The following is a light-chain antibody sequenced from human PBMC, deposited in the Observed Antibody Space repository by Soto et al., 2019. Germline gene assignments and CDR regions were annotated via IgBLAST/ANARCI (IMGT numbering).Light chain of an antibody. CDR1: SRDVGAYNY. CDR3: SSNTASFTYV. CDR2: QVT. J-gene: IGLJ1*01. Sequence: QSALTQPASVSGSPGQSITISCTGTSRDVGAYNYVSWYQHHPGKAPKLLIYQVTFRPSGVSTRFSGSKSGNTASLTISGLQAEDEAAYYCSSNTASFTYVFGTGTKLTVL. V-gene: IGLV2-14*01.